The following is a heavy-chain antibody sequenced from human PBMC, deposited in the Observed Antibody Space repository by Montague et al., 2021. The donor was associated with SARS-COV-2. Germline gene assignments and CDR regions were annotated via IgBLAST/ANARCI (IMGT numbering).Heavy chain of an antibody. Sequence: SETLSLTCAVYGGSFSGYYWSWIRQPPGKGLEWIGEINHSGSTNYNPSLKSRVTISVDTSKNQFSLKLSSVTAADTAVYYCARVRYYGSGASWDMDVWGQGTTVTVS. D-gene: IGHD3-10*01. CDR2: INHSGST. V-gene: IGHV4-34*01. J-gene: IGHJ6*02. CDR1: GGSFSGYY. CDR3: ARVRYYGSGASWDMDV.